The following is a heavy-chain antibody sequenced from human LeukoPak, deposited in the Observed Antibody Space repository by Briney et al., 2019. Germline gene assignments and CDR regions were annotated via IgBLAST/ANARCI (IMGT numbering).Heavy chain of an antibody. Sequence: PGRSLRLSCAASGFTFSSYGMHWVRQAPGKGLEWVAVIWYDGSNKYYADSVKGRFTISRDNSKNTLYLQMNSLRAEDTAVYYCARAPGYYYGSGSYFYFDYWGQGTLVTVSS. D-gene: IGHD3-10*01. CDR1: GFTFSSYG. V-gene: IGHV3-33*01. CDR2: IWYDGSNK. CDR3: ARAPGYYYGSGSYFYFDY. J-gene: IGHJ4*02.